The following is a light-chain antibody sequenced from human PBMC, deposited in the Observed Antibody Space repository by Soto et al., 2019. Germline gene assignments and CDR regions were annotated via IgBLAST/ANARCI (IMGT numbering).Light chain of an antibody. CDR2: GAS. Sequence: EIVLTQSPGTLSLSPGERSTLSCRASKSVSSSNLAWYQQKPGQAPRLLIYGASSRATGIPDRFSGSGSGTDFTLTISRLEPEDFAVYYCQQYGSSPRTFGQGTKVEIK. CDR1: KSVSSSN. J-gene: IGKJ1*01. CDR3: QQYGSSPRT. V-gene: IGKV3-20*01.